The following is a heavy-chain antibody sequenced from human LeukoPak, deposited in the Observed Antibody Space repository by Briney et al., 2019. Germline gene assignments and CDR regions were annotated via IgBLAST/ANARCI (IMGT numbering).Heavy chain of an antibody. CDR1: GFTFSSYA. CDR3: ARDDEVPADPYGMDV. V-gene: IGHV3-23*01. CDR2: ISGSGGST. J-gene: IGHJ6*02. Sequence: PGGSLRLSCAASGFTFSSYAMSWVRQAPGKGLEWVSAISGSGGSTYYADSVKGRFTISRDNSKNTLYLQMNSLRAEDTAVYYCARDDEVPADPYGMDVWGQGTTVTVSS. D-gene: IGHD2-2*01.